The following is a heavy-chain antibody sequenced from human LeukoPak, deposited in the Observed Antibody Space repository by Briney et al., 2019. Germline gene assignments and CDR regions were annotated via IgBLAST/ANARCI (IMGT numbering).Heavy chain of an antibody. CDR3: ARDKVGHDFWSGYSDF. CDR2: TIRNSLYM. CDR1: GFTFGSHA. J-gene: IGHJ4*02. V-gene: IGHV3-21*06. Sequence: GGSLRLSCVASGFTFGSHATNWVRQAPRKGREWVSSTIRNSLYMYYADSLKGRFTILRDNAKNSLYLQMYSLRAEDTAVYYCARDKVGHDFWSGYSDFWGQGTLVTLST. D-gene: IGHD3-3*01.